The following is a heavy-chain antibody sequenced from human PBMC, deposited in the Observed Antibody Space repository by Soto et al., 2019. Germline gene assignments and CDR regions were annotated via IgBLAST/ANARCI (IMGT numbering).Heavy chain of an antibody. V-gene: IGHV3-30*14. J-gene: IGHJ4*02. CDR2: ISYDGSKK. CDR3: ARPQRGGYIYDFVY. CDR1: GVTFSSYA. D-gene: IGHD5-18*01. Sequence: QVQLVETGGGVVQPGWSLRLSCAASGVTFSSYAMLWVRQAQVKGLGWVAVISYDGSKKYYAESVKGRFTIYRDNSKNKMYHQQNRLSAEHTAGDDWARPQRGGYIYDFVYWGQGTLVTVSS.